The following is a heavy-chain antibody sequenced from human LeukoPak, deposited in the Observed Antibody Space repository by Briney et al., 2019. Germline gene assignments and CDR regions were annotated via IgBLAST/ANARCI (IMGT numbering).Heavy chain of an antibody. V-gene: IGHV4-34*01. CDR3: ARIRCGRGQARCYNH. CDR2: VSPGGYT. J-gene: IGHJ5*02. Sequence: PSETLSLTCAASGVSVSDYYWSWIRQSPEKGLEWIGEVSPGGYTTYNPSLRSRVIISEDTSENQLSLNVTSVTAADTALYYCARIRCGRGQARCYNHWAQGSLVTVSS. CDR1: GVSVSDYY. D-gene: IGHD2-21*01.